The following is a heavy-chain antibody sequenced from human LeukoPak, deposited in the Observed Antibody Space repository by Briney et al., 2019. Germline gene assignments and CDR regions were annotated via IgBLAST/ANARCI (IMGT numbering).Heavy chain of an antibody. V-gene: IGHV3-20*01. Sequence: GGSLRLSCAASGFTFDDYGVSWVRQAPGKGLEWVSGINWNGGSTGYADSVKGRFTISRDNAKNSLYLQMSSLRAEDTALYHCARSSYSSGFNDAFDIWGQGTMVTVSS. CDR3: ARSSYSSGFNDAFDI. CDR2: INWNGGST. J-gene: IGHJ3*02. CDR1: GFTFDDYG. D-gene: IGHD6-19*01.